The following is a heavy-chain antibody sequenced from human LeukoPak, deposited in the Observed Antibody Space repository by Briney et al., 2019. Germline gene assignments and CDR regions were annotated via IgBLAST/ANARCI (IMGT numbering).Heavy chain of an antibody. CDR3: ASTTYYYDSSGYYFLDY. D-gene: IGHD3-22*01. CDR1: GDSISSYY. Sequence: SETLSLICTVSGDSISSYYWSWLRQPAGKGLGWIGRIYTSGSTNYNPSLKNRVTMSVDTSKNQFSLKLSSVTAADTAVYYCASTTYYYDSSGYYFLDYWGQGTLVTVSS. V-gene: IGHV4-4*07. CDR2: IYTSGST. J-gene: IGHJ4*02.